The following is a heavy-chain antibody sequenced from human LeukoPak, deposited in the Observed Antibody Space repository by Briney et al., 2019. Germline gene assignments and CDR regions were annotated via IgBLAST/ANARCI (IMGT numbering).Heavy chain of an antibody. CDR2: IWYDGSNK. V-gene: IGHV3-33*01. CDR3: ARASGDYGEYFDY. CDR1: GFTFRSFA. Sequence: QPGGSLRLSCAASGFTFRSFAMHWVRQAPGKGLEWVAAIWYDGSNKYYADSVKGRFTISRDNSKNTLFLQMNSLRAEDTAVYYCARASGDYGEYFDYWGQGTLVTVSS. J-gene: IGHJ4*02. D-gene: IGHD4-17*01.